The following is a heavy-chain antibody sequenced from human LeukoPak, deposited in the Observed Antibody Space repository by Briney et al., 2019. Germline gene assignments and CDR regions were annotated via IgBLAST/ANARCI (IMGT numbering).Heavy chain of an antibody. V-gene: IGHV3-23*01. CDR2: ISGSGGST. J-gene: IGHJ4*02. CDR1: GFTFSSYA. D-gene: IGHD3-22*01. Sequence: GGSLRLSCAASGFTFSSYAMSWVRQAPGKGLEWVSAISGSGGSTYYADSVKGRFTISRDNSKNSLYLQMNSLRAEDTAVYYCAAYSSGSPTPDFWGQGTLVTVSS. CDR3: AAYSSGSPTPDF.